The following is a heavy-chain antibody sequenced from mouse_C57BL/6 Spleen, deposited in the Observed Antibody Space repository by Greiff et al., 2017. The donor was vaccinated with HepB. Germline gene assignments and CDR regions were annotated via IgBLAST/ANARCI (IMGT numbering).Heavy chain of an antibody. V-gene: IGHV5-16*01. Sequence: EVKVVESEGGLVQPGSSMKLSCTASGFTFSDYYMAWVRQVPEKGLEWVANINYDGSSTYYLDSLKSRFIISRDNAKNILYLQMSSLKSEDTATYYCAREGLWFFDYWGQGTTLTVSS. CDR3: AREGLWFFDY. J-gene: IGHJ2*01. CDR1: GFTFSDYY. CDR2: INYDGSST. D-gene: IGHD2-2*01.